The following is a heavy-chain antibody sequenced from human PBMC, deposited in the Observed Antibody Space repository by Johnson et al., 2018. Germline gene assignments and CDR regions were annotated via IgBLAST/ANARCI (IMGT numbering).Heavy chain of an antibody. D-gene: IGHD6-19*01. CDR1: GFRFDDYA. J-gene: IGHJ3*02. CDR3: AKDMGIVVAGTTWFAFDI. Sequence: EVQLVESGGGLVQPGRSLRLSCAASGFRFDDYAMHWVRQAPGKGLEWVSGINWNNGNIGYADSVKGRFTISRDNAKNSLYLQMNSLRAEDTALYYCAKDMGIVVAGTTWFAFDIWGQGTMVTVSS. V-gene: IGHV3-9*01. CDR2: INWNNGNI.